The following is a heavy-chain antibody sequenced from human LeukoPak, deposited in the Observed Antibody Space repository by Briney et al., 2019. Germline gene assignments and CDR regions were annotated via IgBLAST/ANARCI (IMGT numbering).Heavy chain of an antibody. CDR3: ARRGIVVRGFLIGLHKQAYYFDY. J-gene: IGHJ4*02. CDR2: IRESGGGT. V-gene: IGHV3-23*01. D-gene: IGHD3-10*01. CDR1: GFTLSNYD. Sequence: GGSLRLSCAASGFTLSNYDMIWVRQAPGRGLEWVSGIRESGGGTYYTDSVKGRFTVSRDNSKNTVYLQMNSLRGADTAVYYCARRGIVVRGFLIGLHKQAYYFDYWGQGALVTVPS.